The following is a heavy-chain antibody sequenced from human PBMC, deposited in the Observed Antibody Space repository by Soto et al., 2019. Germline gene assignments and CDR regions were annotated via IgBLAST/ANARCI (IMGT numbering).Heavy chain of an antibody. D-gene: IGHD3-22*01. CDR1: GYTFTGYY. V-gene: IGHV1-2*04. Sequence: QVQLVQSGAEVKKPGASVKVSCKASGYTFTGYYMHWVRQAPGQGLEWMGWINPNSGGTNYAQKFQGWVTMTRDTSIRTAYMELSRLRSEDTAVYYCARDNYYDSSHYGMDVWGQGTTVTVSS. CDR2: INPNSGGT. CDR3: ARDNYYDSSHYGMDV. J-gene: IGHJ6*02.